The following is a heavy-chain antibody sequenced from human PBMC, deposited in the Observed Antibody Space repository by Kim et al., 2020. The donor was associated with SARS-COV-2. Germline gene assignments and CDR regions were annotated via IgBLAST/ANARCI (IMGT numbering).Heavy chain of an antibody. J-gene: IGHJ4*02. CDR2: INPNSGGT. CDR1: GYTFTGYY. Sequence: ASVKVSCKASGYTFTGYYMHWVRQAPGQGLEWMGRINPNSGGTNYAQKFQGRVTMTRDTSISTAYMELSRLRSDDTAVYYCAREAGLGGYDYVWGSYLYPGYFDYWGQGTLVTVSS. D-gene: IGHD3-16*01. V-gene: IGHV1-2*06. CDR3: AREAGLGGYDYVWGSYLYPGYFDY.